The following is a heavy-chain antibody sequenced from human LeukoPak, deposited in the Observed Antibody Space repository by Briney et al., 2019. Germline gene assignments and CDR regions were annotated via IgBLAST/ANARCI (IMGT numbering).Heavy chain of an antibody. CDR1: GFTFSSYG. D-gene: IGHD3-9*01. Sequence: GGSLRLSCAASGFTFSSYGMSWVRQAPGKGLEWVSAISGSGGSTYYADSVKGRFTISRDNSKNTLYLQMNSLRAEDTAVYYCAKDWGYDILTGSIDYWGQGTLVTVSS. J-gene: IGHJ4*02. CDR2: ISGSGGST. CDR3: AKDWGYDILTGSIDY. V-gene: IGHV3-23*01.